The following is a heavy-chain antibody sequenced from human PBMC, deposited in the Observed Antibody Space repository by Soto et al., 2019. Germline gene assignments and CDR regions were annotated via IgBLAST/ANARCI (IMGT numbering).Heavy chain of an antibody. V-gene: IGHV3-64*01. CDR2: ISSNGGST. CDR1: GFTFSSHA. Sequence: GGSLRLACAASGFTFSSHAMHWVRQAPGKGLEYVSAISSNGGSTYYGNSVKGRFSISRDNSKNTLYLQMGSLRAEDISVYYFATDIASPYGGYVFDYWGQGILVTVCS. J-gene: IGHJ4*02. CDR3: ATDIASPYGGYVFDY. D-gene: IGHD5-12*01.